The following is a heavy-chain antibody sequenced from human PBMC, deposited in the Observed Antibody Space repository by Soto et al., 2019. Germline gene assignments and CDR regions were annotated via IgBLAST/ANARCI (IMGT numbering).Heavy chain of an antibody. D-gene: IGHD2-8*02. CDR3: SDTGGP. CDR1: GHSFNKYD. J-gene: IGHJ5*02. Sequence: SVKVSCKASGHSFNKYDINWVRQAPGQGLEWMGWVNPNSGETGFAQKFQGRITMTRNTSINTVYMELRSLRSDDTAVYYRSDTGGPWGQGNLVTVSS. V-gene: IGHV1-8*01. CDR2: VNPNSGET.